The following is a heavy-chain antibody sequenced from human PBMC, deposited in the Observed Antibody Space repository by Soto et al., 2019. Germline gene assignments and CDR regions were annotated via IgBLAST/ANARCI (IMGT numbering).Heavy chain of an antibody. CDR1: GYTFSSYW. Sequence: GGSPRLSCASSGYTFSSYWIHWVRQAPGKGLVWVSRIKSGGSSTNYADSVKGRFTISRDNAKNTLYLQMNSLRAEDTAVYYCAKFTTYYYDSGGYKAFDIWGQGSMVTVS. D-gene: IGHD3-22*01. V-gene: IGHV3-74*01. J-gene: IGHJ3*02. CDR3: AKFTTYYYDSGGYKAFDI. CDR2: IKSGGSST.